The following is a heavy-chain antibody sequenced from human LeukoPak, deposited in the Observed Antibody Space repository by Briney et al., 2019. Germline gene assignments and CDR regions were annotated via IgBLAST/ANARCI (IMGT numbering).Heavy chain of an antibody. CDR3: ARGGSVTYRIDY. CDR1: GGSISSYY. Sequence: SETLSLTCTVSGGSISSYYWSWIRQPPGKGLEWIGYIYYSGSTNYNPSLKSRVTISVDTSKSQFSLKLSSVTAADTAVYYCARGGSVTYRIDYWGQGTLVTVSS. J-gene: IGHJ4*02. V-gene: IGHV4-59*01. D-gene: IGHD1-14*01. CDR2: IYYSGST.